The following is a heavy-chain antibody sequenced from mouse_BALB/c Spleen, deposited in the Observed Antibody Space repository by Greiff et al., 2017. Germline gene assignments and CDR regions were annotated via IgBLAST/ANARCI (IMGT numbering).Heavy chain of an antibody. V-gene: IGHV8-12*01. CDR1: GFSLSTSGMG. CDR3: ARRARYGYGGGYAMDY. Sequence: QVTLKVSGPGILQPSQTLSLTCSFSGFSLSTSGMGVSWIRQPSGKGLEWLAHIYWDDDKRYNPSLKSRLTISKDTSSNQVFLKITSVDTADTATYYCARRARYGYGGGYAMDYWGQGTSVTVSS. D-gene: IGHD2-2*01. CDR2: IYWDDDK. J-gene: IGHJ4*01.